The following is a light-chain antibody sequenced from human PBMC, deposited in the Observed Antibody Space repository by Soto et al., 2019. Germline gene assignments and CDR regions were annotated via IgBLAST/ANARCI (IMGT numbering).Light chain of an antibody. CDR1: SSDVGYDNY. Sequence: QSVLTQPASVSGSPGQSITISCTGTSSDVGYDNYVCWFQQHPGKAPKLMIYEVSRRPSGVSNRFSGSKSANTASLTISWLQAEDEADYYCTSHTASSTWVFGGGTKLTVL. CDR2: EVS. V-gene: IGLV2-14*01. CDR3: TSHTASSTWV. J-gene: IGLJ3*02.